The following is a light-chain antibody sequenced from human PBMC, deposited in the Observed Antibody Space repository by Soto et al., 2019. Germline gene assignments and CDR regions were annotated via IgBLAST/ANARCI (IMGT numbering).Light chain of an antibody. CDR1: SSDLGDFYY. V-gene: IGLV2-8*01. Sequence: QSALTQPPSASGSPGQSVTISCTGTSSDLGDFYYVSWYQQHPGQVPKLMIYEVTKRPSGVPDRFSGSKSGNTASLTVSGLQAEDEADYYFSSRIGGTSVVFGGGTKLTVL. CDR3: SSRIGGTSVV. CDR2: EVT. J-gene: IGLJ2*01.